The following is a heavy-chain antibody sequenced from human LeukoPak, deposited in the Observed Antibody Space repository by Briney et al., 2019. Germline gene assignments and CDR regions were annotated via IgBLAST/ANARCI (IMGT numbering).Heavy chain of an antibody. D-gene: IGHD6-19*01. Sequence: ASEKVSCKVSGYTLTELSMHWVRQAPGKGVEWMGGFDPEDGETIYAQKFQGRVTMTEDTSTDTAYMELSSLRSEDTAVYYCATGPELPLDEPQRQWLVLQYWGQGTLVSVSS. V-gene: IGHV1-24*01. CDR1: GYTLTELS. CDR2: FDPEDGET. CDR3: ATGPELPLDEPQRQWLVLQY. J-gene: IGHJ4*02.